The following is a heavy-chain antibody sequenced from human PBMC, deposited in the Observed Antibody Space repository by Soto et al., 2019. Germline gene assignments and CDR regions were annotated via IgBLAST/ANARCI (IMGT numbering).Heavy chain of an antibody. CDR1: GFTFDDHT. CDR2: ITWDAGSA. Sequence: EVQLVVSGGLVVRPGGSLRLSCAGSGFTFDDHTMHWVRQAPGKGLEWVSLITWDAGSAFYADSVRGRFTISRDNAKNSLYLQMNSLRAEDTAVYYCARVLVPTIFGVVIDWAFDYWGQGTLVTVSS. V-gene: IGHV3-43D*04. J-gene: IGHJ4*02. D-gene: IGHD3-3*01. CDR3: ARVLVPTIFGVVIDWAFDY.